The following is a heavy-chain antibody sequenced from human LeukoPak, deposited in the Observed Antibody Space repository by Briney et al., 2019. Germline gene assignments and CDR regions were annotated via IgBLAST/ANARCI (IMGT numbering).Heavy chain of an antibody. V-gene: IGHV4-39*01. J-gene: IGHJ4*02. Sequence: SETLTLTCTVSGGSISSSSYYWGWIRQPPGKGLEWIGSVYYSGSTYYTPSLKSRVTISVDTSKNQFSLKLSSVTAADTAFFFQAKGGIRYFDWLLYPLFDYWGQGTLVTVSS. CDR1: GGSISSSSYY. CDR3: AKGGIRYFDWLLYPLFDY. CDR2: VYYSGST. D-gene: IGHD3-9*01.